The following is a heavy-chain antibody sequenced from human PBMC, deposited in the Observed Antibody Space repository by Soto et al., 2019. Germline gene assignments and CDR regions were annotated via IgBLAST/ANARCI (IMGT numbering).Heavy chain of an antibody. Sequence: ASVKVSCKASGYTFTSYDMHWVRQAPGQGLEWMGMINPSGGSTSYAQKFQGRVTITTDTSASTVYMELSSLRSEDTAVYYCARDYGDYEIHYYYYGMDVWGQGTTVTVSS. CDR1: GYTFTSYD. D-gene: IGHD4-17*01. CDR2: INPSGGST. V-gene: IGHV1-46*01. CDR3: ARDYGDYEIHYYYYGMDV. J-gene: IGHJ6*02.